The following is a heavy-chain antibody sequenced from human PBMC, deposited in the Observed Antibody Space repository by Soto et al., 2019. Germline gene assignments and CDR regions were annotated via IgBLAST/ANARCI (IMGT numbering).Heavy chain of an antibody. J-gene: IGHJ3*02. D-gene: IGHD3-22*01. CDR1: GYTFTSYG. CDR2: ISAYNGNT. CDR3: ARDNYDSSGYFSDAFDI. V-gene: IGHV1-18*04. Sequence: ASVKVSCKASGYTFTSYGISWVRQAPGQGLEWMGWISAYNGNTNYAQKLQGRVTMTTDTSTSTAYMELRSLRSDDTAVYYCARDNYDSSGYFSDAFDIWGQGTMVTVSS.